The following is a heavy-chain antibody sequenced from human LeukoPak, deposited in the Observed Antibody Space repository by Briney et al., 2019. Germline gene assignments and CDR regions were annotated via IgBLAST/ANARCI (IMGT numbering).Heavy chain of an antibody. V-gene: IGHV1-2*02. D-gene: IGHD3-22*01. CDR1: GYTFTGYY. Sequence: ASVKVSCKASGYTFTGYYMHWVRQAPGQGLEWMGWINPNSGGTNYAQKFQGRVTMTRDTSISTAYMELSRLRSDDTAVYYCARDVEGDYYDSSGYYYSFDPWGQGTLVTVSS. CDR2: INPNSGGT. CDR3: ARDVEGDYYDSSGYYYSFDP. J-gene: IGHJ5*02.